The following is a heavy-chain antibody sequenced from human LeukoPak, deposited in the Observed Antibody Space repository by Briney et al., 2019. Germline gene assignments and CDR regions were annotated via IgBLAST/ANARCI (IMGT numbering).Heavy chain of an antibody. CDR1: GFHLKSFC. D-gene: IGHD5-18*01. V-gene: IGHV3-30*04. J-gene: IGHJ4*02. CDR2: ISYDGSNK. Sequence: GFLGLSFAASGFHLKSFCKDLGRQGPGKGPGWGAVISYDGSNKYYADSVKSRFTISRDNSKNTLYLQMNSLRAEDTAVYYCARVRRGYSYGYLDYWGQGTLVTVSS. CDR3: ARVRRGYSYGYLDY.